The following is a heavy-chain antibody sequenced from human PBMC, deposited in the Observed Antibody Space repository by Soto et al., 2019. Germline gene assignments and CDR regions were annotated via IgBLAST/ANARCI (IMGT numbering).Heavy chain of an antibody. Sequence: SVKVSCKAIGYSFTSHYMHWVRQAPGQGLEWMGGIIPIFGTANYAQKFQGRVTITADESTSTAYMELSSLRSEDTAVYYCARQITIVNPFDYWGQGTLVTVSS. J-gene: IGHJ4*02. CDR3: ARQITIVNPFDY. D-gene: IGHD2-21*01. CDR1: GYSFTSHY. CDR2: IIPIFGTA. V-gene: IGHV1-69*13.